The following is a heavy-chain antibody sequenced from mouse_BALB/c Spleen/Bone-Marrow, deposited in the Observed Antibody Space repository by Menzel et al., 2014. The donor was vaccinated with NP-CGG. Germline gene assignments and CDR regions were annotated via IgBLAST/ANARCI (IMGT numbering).Heavy chain of an antibody. Sequence: QVQLQQSGVELVKPGASVKLSCKASGYTFTSYYMYWVKQRPGQGLEWIGEINPSNGGTNFNEKFKNKATLTVDKSSSTAYMQLSSLIFEDSAVYYCTRSNGNWFAYWDQGTLVTVST. V-gene: IGHV1S81*02. CDR1: GYTFTSYY. J-gene: IGHJ3*01. D-gene: IGHD2-1*01. CDR2: INPSNGGT. CDR3: TRSNGNWFAY.